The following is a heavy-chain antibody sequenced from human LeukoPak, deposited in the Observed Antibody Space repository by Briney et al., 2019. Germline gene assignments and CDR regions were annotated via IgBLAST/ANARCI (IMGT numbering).Heavy chain of an antibody. Sequence: ASVKVSCKASGYTFTGYYMHWVRQAPGQGLEWMGWINPNSGGTNYAQKFQGRVTMTRDTSISTAYMKLSRLRSDDTAVYYCARGGHSSGATYYFDYWGQGTLVTVSS. V-gene: IGHV1-2*02. CDR1: GYTFTGYY. D-gene: IGHD6-19*01. J-gene: IGHJ4*02. CDR2: INPNSGGT. CDR3: ARGGHSSGATYYFDY.